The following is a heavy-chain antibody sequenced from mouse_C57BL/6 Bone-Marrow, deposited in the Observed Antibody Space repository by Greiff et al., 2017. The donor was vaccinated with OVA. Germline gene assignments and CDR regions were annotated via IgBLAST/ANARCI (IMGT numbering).Heavy chain of an antibody. CDR3: ARLITPVVAMDY. Sequence: EVKLVESGGGLVQPGGSLKLSCAASGFTFSDYYMYWVRQTPEKRLEWVAYISNGGGSTYYPDTVKGRFTISRDNAKNTLYLQMSRLKSEDTAMYYCARLITPVVAMDYWGQGTSVTVSS. V-gene: IGHV5-12*01. D-gene: IGHD1-1*01. CDR1: GFTFSDYY. J-gene: IGHJ4*01. CDR2: ISNGGGST.